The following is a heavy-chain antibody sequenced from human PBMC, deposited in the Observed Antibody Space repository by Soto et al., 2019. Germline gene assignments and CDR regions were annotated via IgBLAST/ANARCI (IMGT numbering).Heavy chain of an antibody. D-gene: IGHD4-17*01. CDR1: GFTFSNAW. Sequence: EVQLVESGGGLVKPGGSLRLSCAASGFTFSNAWMSWVRQAPGKGLEWVGRIKSKTDGGTTDYAAPVKGRFTISRDDSKNTLYLQMNSLKTEDTAVYYCTTTLHAYGDPPRLWGQGTLVTVSS. J-gene: IGHJ4*02. CDR3: TTTLHAYGDPPRL. V-gene: IGHV3-15*01. CDR2: IKSKTDGGTT.